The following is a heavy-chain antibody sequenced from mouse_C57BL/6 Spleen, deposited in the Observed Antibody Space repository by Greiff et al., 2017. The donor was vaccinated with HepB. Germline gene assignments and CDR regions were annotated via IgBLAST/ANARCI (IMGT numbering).Heavy chain of an antibody. CDR3: ARYRGYGNYPRYSIDY. V-gene: IGHV1-80*01. CDR1: GYAFSSYW. CDR2: IYPGDGDT. J-gene: IGHJ2*01. Sequence: QVQLQQSGAELVKPGASVKISCKASGYAFSSYWMNWAKQRPGKGLEWIGQIYPGDGDTNYNGKFKGKATLTADKSSSTAYMQLSSLTSEDSAVYFCARYRGYGNYPRYSIDYWGQGTTLTVSS. D-gene: IGHD2-1*01.